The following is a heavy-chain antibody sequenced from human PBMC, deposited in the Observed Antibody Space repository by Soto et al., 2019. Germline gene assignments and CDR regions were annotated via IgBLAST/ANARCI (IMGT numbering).Heavy chain of an antibody. CDR3: VRGPSDHKLRLVEWPYGDY. CDR1: GFIVSSNQ. D-gene: IGHD3-3*01. CDR2: IYSGHTT. V-gene: IGHV3-53*01. Sequence: VGSLRLSCVASGFIVSSNQMSWVRQAPGKGLEWVSVIYSGHTTYYADSVEGRFTISRDDSKNTLYLQMNSLRVEDTAVYYCVRGPSDHKLRLVEWPYGDYWGQGALVTVSS. J-gene: IGHJ4*02.